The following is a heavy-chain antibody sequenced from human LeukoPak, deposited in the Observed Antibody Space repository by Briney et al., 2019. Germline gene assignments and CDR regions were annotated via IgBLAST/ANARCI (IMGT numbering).Heavy chain of an antibody. Sequence: PGGSLRPSCAASGFTFSSYAMSWVRQAPGKGLEWVAVISYDGSNENYTDSVKGRFTISRDKSKNTLYLQMNSLRAEDTAMYYCARGIAMTTLNALDIWGQGTMVTVSS. D-gene: IGHD1-1*01. CDR1: GFTFSSYA. V-gene: IGHV3-30*04. CDR2: ISYDGSNE. J-gene: IGHJ3*02. CDR3: ARGIAMTTLNALDI.